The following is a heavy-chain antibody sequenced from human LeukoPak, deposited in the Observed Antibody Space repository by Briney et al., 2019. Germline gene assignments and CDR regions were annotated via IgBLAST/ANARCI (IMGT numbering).Heavy chain of an antibody. CDR3: AREGPYGSAYLDY. D-gene: IGHD3-10*01. V-gene: IGHV3-74*01. CDR2: IKSDGSTT. J-gene: IGHJ4*02. Sequence: GGSLRLSCAASEFTFSSYWMHWVRQVPGKGLVWVSRIKSDGSTTYYADSVKGRFTMSRDNGKSTVYLEMKSLRPEDTAVYYCAREGPYGSAYLDYWGRGDLVTVSS. CDR1: EFTFSSYW.